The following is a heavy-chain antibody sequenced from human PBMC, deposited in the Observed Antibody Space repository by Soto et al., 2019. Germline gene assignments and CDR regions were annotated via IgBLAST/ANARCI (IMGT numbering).Heavy chain of an antibody. CDR3: ARRVAARSGYYYYGMDV. V-gene: IGHV1-69*06. D-gene: IGHD6-6*01. Sequence: SVKVSCKASGGTFSSYAISWVRQAPGQGLEWMGGIIPIFGTANYAQKFQGRVTITADKSTSTAYMELSSLRSEDTAVYYCARRVAARSGYYYYGMDVWGQGTTVTVAS. CDR2: IIPIFGTA. J-gene: IGHJ6*02. CDR1: GGTFSSYA.